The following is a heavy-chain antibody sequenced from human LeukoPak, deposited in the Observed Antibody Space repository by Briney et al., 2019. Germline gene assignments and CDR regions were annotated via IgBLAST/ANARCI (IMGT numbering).Heavy chain of an antibody. D-gene: IGHD6-6*01. CDR1: GGSISSSSYY. CDR2: IYYSGST. CDR3: ARGTYSSSGGVYYYYYYMDV. Sequence: PSETLSLTCTFSGGSISSSSYYWGWIRQPPGKGLEWIGSIYYSGSTYYNPSLKSRVTISVDTSKNQFSLKLSSVTAADTAVYYCARGTYSSSGGVYYYYYYMDVWGKGTTVTVS. V-gene: IGHV4-39*07. J-gene: IGHJ6*03.